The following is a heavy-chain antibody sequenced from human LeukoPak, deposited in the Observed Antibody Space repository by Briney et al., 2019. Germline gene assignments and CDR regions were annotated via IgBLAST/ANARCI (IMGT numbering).Heavy chain of an antibody. J-gene: IGHJ4*02. V-gene: IGHV3-48*01. CDR3: ARLYSALPAFDY. CDR1: GFTLSTYS. Sequence: PGGSLRLSCAASGFTLSTYSVTWVRQAPGKGLEWVSYISSSTNVIYYADSVKGRFTISRDNAKNPLYLQMNSLRADDTAVYYCARLYSALPAFDYWGQGTLVTVSS. CDR2: ISSSTNVI. D-gene: IGHD6-13*01.